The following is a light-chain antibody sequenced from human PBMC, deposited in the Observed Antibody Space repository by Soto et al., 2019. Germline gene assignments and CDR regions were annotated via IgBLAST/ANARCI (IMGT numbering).Light chain of an antibody. J-gene: IGLJ3*02. V-gene: IGLV1-44*01. Sequence: QSVLTQPPSASGTPGQRVSISCSGSSSNIGSNTVNWYQLLPGTAPKLLIYSDNQRPSGVPDRFSGSKSGTSASLAISGLQSEDEADYYCAAWDDSLNGPMFGGGTKLTVL. CDR3: AAWDDSLNGPM. CDR2: SDN. CDR1: SSNIGSNT.